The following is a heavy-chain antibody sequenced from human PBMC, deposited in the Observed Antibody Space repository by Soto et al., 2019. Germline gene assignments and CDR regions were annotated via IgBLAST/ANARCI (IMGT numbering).Heavy chain of an antibody. V-gene: IGHV1-69*02. CDR3: ARVDLVHGHHDAFDI. J-gene: IGHJ3*02. CDR1: GGTFSSYT. Sequence: QVQLVQSGAEVKKPGSSVKVSCKASGGTFSSYTISWVRQAPGQGLEWTGRIIPILGIANYAQKFQGRVTITADKSTRTAYMELSSLRSEDTAVYYCARVDLVHGHHDAFDIWGQGTMVTVSS. CDR2: IIPILGIA. D-gene: IGHD2-2*01.